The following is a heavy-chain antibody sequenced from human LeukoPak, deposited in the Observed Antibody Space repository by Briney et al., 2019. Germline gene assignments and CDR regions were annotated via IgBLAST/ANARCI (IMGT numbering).Heavy chain of an antibody. CDR3: AKGYYDRSGYYYFDY. CDR2: ISGDGGTT. Sequence: GGSLRLSCAASGFTFTRYAMKWVRQAPGQGLEWVSLISGDGGTTNYADSVRGRFTISRDNSKNSLYLQMNSLRSEDTALYYCAKGYYDRSGYYYFDYWGRGTLVTVSS. CDR1: GFTFTRYA. V-gene: IGHV3-43*02. D-gene: IGHD3-22*01. J-gene: IGHJ4*02.